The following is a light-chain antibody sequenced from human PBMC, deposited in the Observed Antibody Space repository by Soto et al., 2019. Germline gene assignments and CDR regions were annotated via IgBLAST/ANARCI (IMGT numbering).Light chain of an antibody. J-gene: IGKJ1*01. CDR1: QTISSW. V-gene: IGKV1-5*03. Sequence: DIQMTKSASTLSGSVGDRVTITCRASQTISSWLAWYQQKPGKAPKLLIYKASTLKSGVPSRFSGSGSGTEFTLTISSLQPDDFATYYCQHYNSYSEAFSQGTKVDIK. CDR3: QHYNSYSEA. CDR2: KAS.